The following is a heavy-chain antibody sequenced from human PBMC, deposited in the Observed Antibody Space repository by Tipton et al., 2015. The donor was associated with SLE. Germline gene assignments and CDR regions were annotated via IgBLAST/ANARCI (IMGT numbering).Heavy chain of an antibody. CDR2: VYITGNT. D-gene: IGHD5-12*01. CDR3: ARGGVGGYDYFDH. Sequence: TLSLTCNVSGASVSSNNYDWGWIRQPPGKGLEWIGSVYITGNTYYNPSLKSRVTISVDTLKNQISLKLTSVTAADTAVYYCARGGVGGYDYFDHWGQGTLVTVSS. J-gene: IGHJ4*02. V-gene: IGHV4-39*07. CDR1: GASVSSNNYD.